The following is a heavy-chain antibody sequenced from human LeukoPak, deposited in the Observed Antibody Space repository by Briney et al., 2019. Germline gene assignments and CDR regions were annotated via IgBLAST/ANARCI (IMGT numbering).Heavy chain of an antibody. V-gene: IGHV1-46*02. CDR1: GYSFYTYY. D-gene: IGHD3-10*01. CDR2: INPSGGST. CDR3: ARERYYGSGSLNWFDP. Sequence: AASVKVSCKTSGYSFYTYYLFWVRQAPGQGLEWMGIINPSGGSTSYAQKFQGRVTMTRDMSTSTVYMELSSLRSEDTAVYYCARERYYGSGSLNWFDPWGQGTLVTVSS. J-gene: IGHJ5*02.